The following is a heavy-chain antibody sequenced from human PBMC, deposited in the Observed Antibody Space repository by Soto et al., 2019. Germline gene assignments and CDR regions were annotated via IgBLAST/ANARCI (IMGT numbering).Heavy chain of an antibody. CDR2: INAGNGNT. D-gene: IGHD4-4*01. CDR3: AKTTVTTHYYGMDV. V-gene: IGHV1-3*01. J-gene: IGHJ6*02. Sequence: QVQLVQSGAAVKKPGASVKVSCKASGYTFTSYAMHWVRQAPGQRLEWMGWINAGNGNTKYSQKLQGRVTITRDTSASTAYMELSSLRSEDTAVYYCAKTTVTTHYYGMDVWVQGTTVTVSS. CDR1: GYTFTSYA.